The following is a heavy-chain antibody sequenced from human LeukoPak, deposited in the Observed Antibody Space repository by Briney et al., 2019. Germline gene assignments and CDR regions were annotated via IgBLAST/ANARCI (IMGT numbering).Heavy chain of an antibody. CDR2: IKLDGSEK. Sequence: PGGSLRLSCVASGFTFGKYWMSWVRQAPGKGLEWVANIKLDGSEKNYVDSVKGRFTISRDNAKNSLYLQMNSLRAEDTAVYYCARDRDWYSFDSWGQGTLVTVSS. CDR1: GFTFGKYW. J-gene: IGHJ4*02. V-gene: IGHV3-7*03. CDR3: ARDRDWYSFDS. D-gene: IGHD6-19*01.